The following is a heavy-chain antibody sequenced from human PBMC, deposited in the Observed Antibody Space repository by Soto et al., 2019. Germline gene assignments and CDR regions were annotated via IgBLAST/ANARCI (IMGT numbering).Heavy chain of an antibody. CDR2: ISISGSII. CDR3: ARDQGYYQTSGYFYX. CDR1: VFTFSDYY. V-gene: IGHV3-11*01. Sequence: SLRLSCAASVFTFSDYYMSLIRQAPGKGLEWVSYISISGSIIYYADSVKGRFTISRDNAKNSLYLRMNSLRAEDTAVYYCARDQGYYQTSGYFYXWGQGTLFTVSX. D-gene: IGHD3-22*01. J-gene: IGHJ4*02.